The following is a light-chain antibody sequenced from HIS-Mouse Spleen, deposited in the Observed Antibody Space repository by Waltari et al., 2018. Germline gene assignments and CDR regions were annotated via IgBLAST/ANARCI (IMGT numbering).Light chain of an antibody. J-gene: IGLJ2*01. CDR2: EVS. CDR1: SSDVGGYNY. CDR3: SSYTSSSPYVV. V-gene: IGLV2-14*01. Sequence: QSALTQPASVSGSPGQSITIPCTGTSSDVGGYNYVPWYQQHPGKAPKLMIYEVSNRPSGGSNRFSGSKSGNTASLTISGLQAEDEADYYCSSYTSSSPYVVFGGGTKLTVL.